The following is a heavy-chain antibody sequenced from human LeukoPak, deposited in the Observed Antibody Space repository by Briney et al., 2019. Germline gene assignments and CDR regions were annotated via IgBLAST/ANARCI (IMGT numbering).Heavy chain of an antibody. CDR1: GSTFRSYS. D-gene: IGHD3-3*01. CDR3: ARDRAAVLRFLEWSPGFDP. Sequence: GGSLRLFSAASGSTFRSYSTNWVRQARGKGLEWVSYISSSSSTVYYADSVKGQFTISRDNAKNSLYLQMNSLRAEDTAVYYCARDRAAVLRFLEWSPGFDPWGQGTLVTVSS. CDR2: ISSSSSTV. V-gene: IGHV3-48*04. J-gene: IGHJ5*02.